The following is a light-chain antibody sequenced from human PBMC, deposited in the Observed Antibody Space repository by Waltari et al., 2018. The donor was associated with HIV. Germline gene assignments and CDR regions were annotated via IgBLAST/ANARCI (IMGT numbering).Light chain of an antibody. CDR2: GAS. V-gene: IGKV3-15*01. CDR1: QSVSNN. J-gene: IGKJ1*01. CDR3: QQYNKWPWT. Sequence: EIVMTQSPATLSVSPGERATLSCRAGQSVSNNLAWFQQRPGQAPRLLISGASTRATDVPARFSGSGAGTEFTLTISSLQSEDFAIYYCQQYNKWPWTFGQGTKVEIK.